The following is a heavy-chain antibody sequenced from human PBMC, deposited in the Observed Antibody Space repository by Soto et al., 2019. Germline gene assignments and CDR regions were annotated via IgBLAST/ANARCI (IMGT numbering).Heavy chain of an antibody. D-gene: IGHD2-2*02. CDR2: IYSSGST. Sequence: QVQLQESGPGLVKPSETLSLTCTVSGGSVSSDTHYWSWIRQPPGKRLEWIGFIYSSGSTNYNPSLTIRVTMSVDTSTNQFSLKLRSVIVADTAVYHCARFVRSCSGTTCYTRADVWGQGTTVTVSS. J-gene: IGHJ6*02. CDR1: GGSVSSDTHY. CDR3: ARFVRSCSGTTCYTRADV. V-gene: IGHV4-61*01.